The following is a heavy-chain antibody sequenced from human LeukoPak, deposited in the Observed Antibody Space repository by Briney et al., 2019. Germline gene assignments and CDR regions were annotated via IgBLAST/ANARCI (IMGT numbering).Heavy chain of an antibody. V-gene: IGHV4-39*01. J-gene: IGHJ4*02. CDR3: ARHDARIAAAGTNDY. CDR2: IYYSGSP. Sequence: SETLSLTCTVSGGSISSSSYYWGWIRQPPGKGLEWIRSIYYSGSPYYNPSLKSRVTISVDTSKNQFSLKLSSVTAADTAVYYCARHDARIAAAGTNDYWGQGTLVTVSS. D-gene: IGHD6-13*01. CDR1: GGSISSSSYY.